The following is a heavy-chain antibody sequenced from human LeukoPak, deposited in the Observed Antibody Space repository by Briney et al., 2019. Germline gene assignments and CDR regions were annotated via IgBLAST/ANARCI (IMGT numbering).Heavy chain of an antibody. V-gene: IGHV3-23*01. D-gene: IGHD6-13*01. CDR2: ISGSGGST. CDR1: GFTFSSYA. J-gene: IGHJ4*02. CDR3: AKDQAYSSSWYVHAPYYFDY. Sequence: PGGSLRLSCAASGFTFSSYAMSWVRQAPGKGLEWVSAISGSGGSTYYADSVKGRFTISRDNSKNTLYLQMNSLRAEDTAVYYCAKDQAYSSSWYVHAPYYFDYWGQGTLVTVSS.